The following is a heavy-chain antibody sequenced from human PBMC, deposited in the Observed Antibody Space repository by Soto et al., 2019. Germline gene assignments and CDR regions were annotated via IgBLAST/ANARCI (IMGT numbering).Heavy chain of an antibody. CDR3: ARRASR. V-gene: IGHV3-48*03. J-gene: IGHJ3*01. Sequence: EVQLVESGGGLVQPGGSLRLSCAASGFTFSSSEMYWVRQAPGKGLEWISYIHPGGQTIFYAESVKGRFTISRDNAKHSVYLQMNSLRAEDTAVYYCARRASRWGRGTKVTVSS. D-gene: IGHD5-12*01. CDR1: GFTFSSSE. CDR2: IHPGGQTI.